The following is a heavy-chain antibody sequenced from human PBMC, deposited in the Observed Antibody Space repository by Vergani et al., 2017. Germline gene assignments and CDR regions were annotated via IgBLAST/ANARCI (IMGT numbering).Heavy chain of an antibody. Sequence: EVQLVESGGGLVKPGGSLRLSCAASGFTFSSYSMNWVRQAPGKGLEWVSSISSSSSYIYYADSVKGRFTISRDNATNSLYLQMNSLRAEVTAVYYCARGAAVAGPTFDYWGQGTLVTVSS. J-gene: IGHJ4*02. CDR1: GFTFSSYS. V-gene: IGHV3-21*01. CDR3: ARGAAVAGPTFDY. D-gene: IGHD6-19*01. CDR2: ISSSSSYI.